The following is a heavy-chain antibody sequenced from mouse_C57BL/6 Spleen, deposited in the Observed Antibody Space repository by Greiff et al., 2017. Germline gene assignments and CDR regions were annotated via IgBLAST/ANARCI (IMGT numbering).Heavy chain of an antibody. J-gene: IGHJ4*01. V-gene: IGHV1-5*01. CDR2: IYPGNSDT. CDR1: GYTFTSYW. D-gene: IGHD2-4*01. CDR3: TRPYYDYDSYAMDY. Sequence: EVQLQQSGTVLARPGASVKMSCKTSGYTFTSYWMHWVKQRPGQGLEWIGAIYPGNSDTSYNQKFKGKDKLTAVTSASTAYMELSSLTNEDSAVYYCTRPYYDYDSYAMDYWGQGTSVTVSS.